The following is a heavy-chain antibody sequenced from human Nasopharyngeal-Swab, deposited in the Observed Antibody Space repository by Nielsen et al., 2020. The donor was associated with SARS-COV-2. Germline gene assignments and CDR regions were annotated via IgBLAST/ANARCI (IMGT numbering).Heavy chain of an antibody. Sequence: GESLKISCAASGFTFSSYGTHWVRQAPGKGLGWVAVIWYDGSNKYYADSVKGRFTISRDNSKNTLYLQMNSLRAEDTAVYYCARDFPFGGDVVYWGQGTLVTVSS. V-gene: IGHV3-33*01. CDR2: IWYDGSNK. J-gene: IGHJ4*02. CDR3: ARDFPFGGDVVY. D-gene: IGHD3-10*01. CDR1: GFTFSSYG.